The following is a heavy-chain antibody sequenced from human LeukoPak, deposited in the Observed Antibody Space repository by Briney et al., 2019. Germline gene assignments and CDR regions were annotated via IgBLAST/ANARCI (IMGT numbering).Heavy chain of an antibody. CDR1: GFTFSSYS. D-gene: IGHD3-10*01. Sequence: GSLRLSCAASGFTFSSYSMNWVRQPPGKGLEWIGEINHSGSTNYNPSLKSRVTISVDTSKNQFSLKLSSVTAADTAVYYCARGLELWFGGAHDYWGQGTLVTVSS. V-gene: IGHV4-34*01. CDR2: INHSGST. CDR3: ARGLELWFGGAHDY. J-gene: IGHJ4*02.